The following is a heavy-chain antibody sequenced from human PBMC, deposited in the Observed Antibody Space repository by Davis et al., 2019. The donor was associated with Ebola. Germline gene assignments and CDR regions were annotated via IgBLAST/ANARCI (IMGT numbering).Heavy chain of an antibody. CDR1: GFTFSSYG. J-gene: IGHJ4*02. CDR2: ISGGGGST. CDR3: AKDLTSYYGSGDFFDY. Sequence: PGGSLRLSCVASGFTFSSYGMSWVRQAPGKGLEWVAIISGGGGSTHYVDSVKGRFTISRDNSKNSLYLQMNSLRAEDTAVYYCAKDLTSYYGSGDFFDYWGQGILVTVSS. D-gene: IGHD3-10*01. V-gene: IGHV3-23*01.